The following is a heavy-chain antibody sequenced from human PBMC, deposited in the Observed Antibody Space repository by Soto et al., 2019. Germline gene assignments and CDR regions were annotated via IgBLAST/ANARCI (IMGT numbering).Heavy chain of an antibody. CDR3: TRVRLAARAYYYYGMDV. D-gene: IGHD6-6*01. J-gene: IGHJ6*02. Sequence: GGSLRLSCTASGFTFGDYAMSWFRQAPGKGLEWVGFIRSKAYGGTTEYAASVKGRLTISRDDSKSIAYLQMNSLKTEDTAVYYCTRVRLAARAYYYYGMDVWGQGTTVTVSS. CDR2: IRSKAYGGTT. V-gene: IGHV3-49*03. CDR1: GFTFGDYA.